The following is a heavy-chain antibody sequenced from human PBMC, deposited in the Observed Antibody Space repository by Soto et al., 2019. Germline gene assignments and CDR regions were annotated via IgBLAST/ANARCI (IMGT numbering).Heavy chain of an antibody. CDR2: INYRGNT. D-gene: IGHD3-3*01. V-gene: IGHV4-39*01. CDR1: DGSISSRSSY. CDR3: AKTGFWSDYRVADY. Sequence: SETLSLTCTVSDGSISSRSSYWGWIRQPPGKGLEWIGSINYRGNTYYNPSLKSRITISVDTSKNQFSLKLNSVTAADTAVYFCAKTGFWSDYRVADYWGQGTLVTVSS. J-gene: IGHJ4*02.